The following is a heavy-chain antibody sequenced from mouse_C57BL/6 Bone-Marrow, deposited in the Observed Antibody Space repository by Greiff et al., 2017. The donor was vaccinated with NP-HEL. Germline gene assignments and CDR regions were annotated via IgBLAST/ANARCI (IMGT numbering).Heavy chain of an antibody. V-gene: IGHV3-6*01. J-gene: IGHJ2*01. CDR1: GYSITSGYY. CDR3: ARVPDSSGTRGTLYFDY. D-gene: IGHD3-2*02. Sequence: EVQLQESGPGLVKPSQSLSLTCSVTGYSITSGYYWNWIRQFPGNKLEWMGYISYDGSNNYNPSLKNRISITRDTSKNQFFLKLNSVTTEDTATYYCARVPDSSGTRGTLYFDYWGQGTTLTVSS. CDR2: ISYDGSN.